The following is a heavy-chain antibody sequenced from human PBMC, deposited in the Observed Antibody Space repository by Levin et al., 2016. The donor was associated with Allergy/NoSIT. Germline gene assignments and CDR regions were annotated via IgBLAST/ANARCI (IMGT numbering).Heavy chain of an antibody. CDR2: IWYDGSNK. V-gene: IGHV3-33*01. CDR3: ARAPVGATTLYYYGMDV. J-gene: IGHJ6*02. Sequence: GESLKISCAASGFTFSSYGMHWVRQAPGKGLEWVAVIWYDGSNKYYADSVKGRFTISRDNSKNTLYLQMNSLRAEDTAVYYCARAPVGATTLYYYGMDVWGQGTTVTVSS. CDR1: GFTFSSYG. D-gene: IGHD1-26*01.